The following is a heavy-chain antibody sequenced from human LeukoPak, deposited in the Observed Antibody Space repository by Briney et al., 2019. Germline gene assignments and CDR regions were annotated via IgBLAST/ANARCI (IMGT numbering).Heavy chain of an antibody. CDR3: ARGPPGNWNYGMDV. D-gene: IGHD1-1*01. CDR1: GFTFSSYA. J-gene: IGHJ6*02. CDR2: ISYDGSNK. V-gene: IGHV3-30-3*01. Sequence: PGGSLRLSCAASGFTFSSYAMHWVRQAPGKGLEWVAVISYDGSNKYYADSVKGRFTISRDNSKNTLYLQMNSLRAEDTAVYYCARGPPGNWNYGMDVWGQGTTVTVSS.